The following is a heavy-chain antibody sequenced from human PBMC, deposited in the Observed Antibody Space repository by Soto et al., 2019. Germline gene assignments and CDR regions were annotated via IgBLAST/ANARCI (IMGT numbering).Heavy chain of an antibody. D-gene: IGHD3-9*01. J-gene: IGHJ6*02. Sequence: GGSLRLSCTASGFTFGDYAMSWFRQAPGKGLEWVGFIRSKAYGGTTEYAASVKGRFTISRDDSKSIAYLQMNSLKTEDTAVYYCTRDPDYDISYYYYYYGMYVWGQGTTVTVSS. CDR2: IRSKAYGGTT. CDR1: GFTFGDYA. V-gene: IGHV3-49*03. CDR3: TRDPDYDISYYYYYYGMYV.